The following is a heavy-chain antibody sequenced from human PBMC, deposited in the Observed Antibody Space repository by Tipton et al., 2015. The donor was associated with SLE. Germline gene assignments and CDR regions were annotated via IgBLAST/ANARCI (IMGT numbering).Heavy chain of an antibody. CDR1: GYSIGNGYY. J-gene: IGHJ3*01. CDR3: AREHISSLRDAFEV. V-gene: IGHV4-38-2*02. D-gene: IGHD2-15*01. Sequence: TLSLTCAVSGYSIGNGYYWGWIRQSPGKGLEWIGYIHYTGSTEYNPSLRSRVTISVDTSKNQFNLKLRSVTVVDTAMYYCAREHISSLRDAFEVWGQGTMVTVS. CDR2: IHYTGST.